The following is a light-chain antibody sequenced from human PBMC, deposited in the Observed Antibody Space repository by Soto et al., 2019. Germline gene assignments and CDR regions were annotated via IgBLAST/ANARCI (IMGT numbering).Light chain of an antibody. J-gene: IGLJ1*01. CDR3: SSYVGSNDFV. V-gene: IGLV2-8*01. CDR2: EVT. Sequence: QSALTQPPSASGSPGQSVTISCTGTSSDVGGYNYVSWYQQHPGKAPKLMIYEVTKRPSGVPDRFSGSKSGNTASLTVSGIQAEDEADYDCSSYVGSNDFVFGTGTKLTVL. CDR1: SSDVGGYNY.